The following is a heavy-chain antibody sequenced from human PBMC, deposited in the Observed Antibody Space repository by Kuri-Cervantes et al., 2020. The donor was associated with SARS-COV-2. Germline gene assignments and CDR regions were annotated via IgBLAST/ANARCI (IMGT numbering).Heavy chain of an antibody. Sequence: GGSLRLSCAASGFTFSSYAMHWVRQAPGKGLEWVAVISYDGSNKYYADSVKGRFTISRDSSKIYLQMHSLRAEDTAIYCCAKDKWIVVVPAAPFDSWGQGTPVTVSS. J-gene: IGHJ4*02. CDR3: AKDKWIVVVPAAPFDS. CDR2: ISYDGSNK. D-gene: IGHD2-2*01. V-gene: IGHV3-30-3*01. CDR1: GFTFSSYA.